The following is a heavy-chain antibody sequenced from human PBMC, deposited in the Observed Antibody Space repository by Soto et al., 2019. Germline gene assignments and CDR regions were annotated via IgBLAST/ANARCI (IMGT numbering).Heavy chain of an antibody. Sequence: EVQLVESGGGLVKPGGSLRLSCAASGFSFSSYDMNWVRQAPGKGLEWVSSISTTGSYIYYADSVKGRFTVSRDNAKNSLYLQMNSLRDEDAAVYYCAGGSFGVVIRVHGMVAWGQGTTVTVSS. V-gene: IGHV3-21*01. CDR3: AGGSFGVVIRVHGMVA. CDR1: GFSFSSYD. J-gene: IGHJ6*02. D-gene: IGHD3-3*01. CDR2: ISTTGSYI.